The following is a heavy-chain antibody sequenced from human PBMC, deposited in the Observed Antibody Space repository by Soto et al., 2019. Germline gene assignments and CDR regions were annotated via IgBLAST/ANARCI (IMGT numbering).Heavy chain of an antibody. D-gene: IGHD3-10*01. CDR1: GGTFSSYA. CDR2: IIPIFGTA. Sequence: ASVKVSCNASGGTFSSYAISLVRQAPGQGLEWMGGIIPIFGTANYADSVKGRFTISRDNSKNTLFLQMNSLRAEDTAVYYCAKVSHYFGSGSRLDYWGQGTLVTVSS. J-gene: IGHJ4*02. V-gene: IGHV1-69*05. CDR3: AKVSHYFGSGSRLDY.